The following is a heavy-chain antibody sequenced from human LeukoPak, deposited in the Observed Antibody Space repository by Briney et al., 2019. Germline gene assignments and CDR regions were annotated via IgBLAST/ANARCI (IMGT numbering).Heavy chain of an antibody. CDR2: INPSGGST. Sequence: ASVKVSCKASGYTFTNFYMHWVRQAPGQGLEWMGIINPSGGSTSYAQKFQGRVTMTRDTSTSTVYMELSSLRSEDTAVYYCARARGWFNWFDPWGQGTLVTVSS. CDR3: ARARGWFNWFDP. D-gene: IGHD2-15*01. J-gene: IGHJ5*02. V-gene: IGHV1-46*01. CDR1: GYTFTNFY.